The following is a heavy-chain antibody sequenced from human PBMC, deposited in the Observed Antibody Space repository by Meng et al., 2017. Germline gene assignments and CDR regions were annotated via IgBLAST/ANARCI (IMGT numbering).Heavy chain of an antibody. D-gene: IGHD2-21*01. Sequence: QVQRVPVGAGGKKPWASVKVSCKASGYTFTSYYMHLVRQAPGQGLEWMGIINPSGGSTSYAQKFQGRVTMTRDTSTSTVYMELSSLRSEETAVYYCASSSGWGDPVYDYWGQGTLVTVSS. CDR1: GYTFTSYY. V-gene: IGHV1-46*01. CDR3: ASSSGWGDPVYDY. CDR2: INPSGGST. J-gene: IGHJ4*02.